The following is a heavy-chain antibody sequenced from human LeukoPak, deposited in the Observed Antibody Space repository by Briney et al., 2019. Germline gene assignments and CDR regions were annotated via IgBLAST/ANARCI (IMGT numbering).Heavy chain of an antibody. CDR3: AKGTIMTTVTTDYMDV. CDR1: GFTFDDYA. J-gene: IGHJ6*03. D-gene: IGHD4-11*01. Sequence: PGRSLRLSCAASGFTFDDYAMHWVRQAPGKGLEWVSGISWNSGSIGYADSVKGRFTISRDNAKNSLYLQMNSLRAEDTALYYCAKGTIMTTVTTDYMDVWGKGTMVTVSS. V-gene: IGHV3-9*01. CDR2: ISWNSGSI.